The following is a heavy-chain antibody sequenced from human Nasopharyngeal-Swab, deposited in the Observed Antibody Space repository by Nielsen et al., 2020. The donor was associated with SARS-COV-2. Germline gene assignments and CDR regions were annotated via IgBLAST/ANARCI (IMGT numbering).Heavy chain of an antibody. CDR3: ARGGTMVRGVTPFDY. Sequence: ASVKISCKASGYTFTGYYMHWVRQAPGQGLEWMGRINPNSGGTNYAQKFQGSVTMTRDTSISTAYMELSRLRSDDTAVYYCARGGTMVRGVTPFDYWGQGTLVTVSS. CDR2: INPNSGGT. D-gene: IGHD3-10*01. V-gene: IGHV1-2*06. CDR1: GYTFTGYY. J-gene: IGHJ4*02.